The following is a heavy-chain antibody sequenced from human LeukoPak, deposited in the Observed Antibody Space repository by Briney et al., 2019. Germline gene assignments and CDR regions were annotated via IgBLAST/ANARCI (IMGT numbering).Heavy chain of an antibody. CDR2: IYPGDSDT. CDR1: GYSFTSYW. Sequence: GESLKISCKGSGYSFTSYWIGWVRQMPGKGLEWMGIIYPGDSDTRYSPSFQGQVTISADKSISTAYLQWSSLKASDTAMYYCARPNDYYGSGSEMVYAFDIWGQGTMVTVSS. V-gene: IGHV5-51*01. CDR3: ARPNDYYGSGSEMVYAFDI. J-gene: IGHJ3*02. D-gene: IGHD3-10*01.